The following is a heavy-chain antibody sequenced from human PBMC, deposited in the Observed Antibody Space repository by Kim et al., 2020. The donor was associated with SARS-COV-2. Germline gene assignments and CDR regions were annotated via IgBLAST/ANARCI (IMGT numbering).Heavy chain of an antibody. CDR3: ARDSGSSPRVRYFDL. Sequence: SETLSLTCAVYGGSFSGYYWSWIRQPPGKGLEWIGEINHSGSTNYNPSLKSRVTISVDTSKNQFSLKLSSVTAADTAVYYCARDSGSSPRVRYFDLWGRGTLVTVSS. V-gene: IGHV4-34*01. CDR1: GGSFSGYY. J-gene: IGHJ2*01. CDR2: INHSGST. D-gene: IGHD6-6*01.